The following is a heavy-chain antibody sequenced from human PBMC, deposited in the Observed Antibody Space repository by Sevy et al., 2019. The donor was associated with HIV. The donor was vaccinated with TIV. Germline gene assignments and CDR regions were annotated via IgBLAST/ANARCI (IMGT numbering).Heavy chain of an antibody. D-gene: IGHD6-13*01. Sequence: GGSLRLSCAASGFTFSGSAMHWVRQASGKGLEWVGRIRSKANSYATAYVASVKGRFTISRDDSKNTAYLQMNSLKTEDTAVYYCTRQGTAAGHFDYWGQGTLVTVSS. J-gene: IGHJ4*02. CDR2: IRSKANSYAT. V-gene: IGHV3-73*01. CDR3: TRQGTAAGHFDY. CDR1: GFTFSGSA.